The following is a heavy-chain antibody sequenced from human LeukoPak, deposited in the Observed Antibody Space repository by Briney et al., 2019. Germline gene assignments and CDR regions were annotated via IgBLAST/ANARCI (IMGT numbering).Heavy chain of an antibody. CDR1: GFTFSSYA. CDR3: AKTGGYSSGCHDY. CDR2: VSRNGDYT. J-gene: IGHJ4*02. D-gene: IGHD6-19*01. Sequence: GGSLRLSCAASGFTFSSYAMRWVRQAPGKGLEWVSAVSRNGDYTYYADSVKGRFTISRDKSKNTLYLQMNSLRAEDTAVYYCAKTGGYSSGCHDYWGQGTLVTVSS. V-gene: IGHV3-23*01.